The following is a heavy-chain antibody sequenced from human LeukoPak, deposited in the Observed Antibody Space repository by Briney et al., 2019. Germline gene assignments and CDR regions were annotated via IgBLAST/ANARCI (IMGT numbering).Heavy chain of an antibody. CDR2: INAGNGNT. Sequence: ASVKVSCKASGYTFTSYAMHWVRQAPGQRLEWMGWINAGNGNTKYSQKFQGRVTITRDTSASTAYMELGSLRSEDTAVYYCATVYYDILTGYYVDYWGQGTLVTVSS. J-gene: IGHJ4*02. D-gene: IGHD3-9*01. CDR1: GYTFTSYA. V-gene: IGHV1-3*01. CDR3: ATVYYDILTGYYVDY.